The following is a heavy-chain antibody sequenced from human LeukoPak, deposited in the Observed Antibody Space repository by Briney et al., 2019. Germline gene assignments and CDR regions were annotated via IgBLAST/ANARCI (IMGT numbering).Heavy chain of an antibody. CDR1: GFTFSSYG. CDR3: ARDFLHLGG. Sequence: PGGSLRLSCAASGFTFSSYGMHWVRRAPGKGLVWVSRIKTDGSNTNYADSVKGRFTISRDNAKNTLYLQMSSLRAEDTAVYYCARDFLHLGGRGQGTMVTVSS. J-gene: IGHJ3*01. V-gene: IGHV3-74*01. D-gene: IGHD3-16*01. CDR2: IKTDGSNT.